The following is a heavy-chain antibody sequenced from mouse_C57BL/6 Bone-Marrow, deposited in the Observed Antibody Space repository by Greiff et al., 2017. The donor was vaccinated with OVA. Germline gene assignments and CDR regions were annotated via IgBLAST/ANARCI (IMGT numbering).Heavy chain of an antibody. Sequence: QVQLQQPGAELVMPGASVKLSCKASGYTFPSYWMHWVKQRPGQGLEWIGEIDPSDSYTNYNQKFKGKSPLTVDKSSSTAYMQLSSLTSEDSAVYYCARSDGNYLCYWYFDVWGTGTTVTVSS. CDR1: GYTFPSYW. CDR3: ARSDGNYLCYWYFDV. CDR2: IDPSDSYT. J-gene: IGHJ1*03. D-gene: IGHD2-1*01. V-gene: IGHV1-69*01.